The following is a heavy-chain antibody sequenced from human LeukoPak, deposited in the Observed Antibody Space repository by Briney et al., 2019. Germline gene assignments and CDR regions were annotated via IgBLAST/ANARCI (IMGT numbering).Heavy chain of an antibody. D-gene: IGHD3-3*02. J-gene: IGHJ6*03. V-gene: IGHV3-64*01. CDR1: GFSFSKFA. Sequence: GGTLRLSCAASGFSFSKFAMHWLRQAPGRGLESVSGISYNGAGTYYANSVKGRFTISRDNSKKTLYLQVGSLRVEDMGVYYCARGHFWSGYTYQDYFYYMDVWGKGTAVTVSS. CDR2: ISYNGAGT. CDR3: ARGHFWSGYTYQDYFYYMDV.